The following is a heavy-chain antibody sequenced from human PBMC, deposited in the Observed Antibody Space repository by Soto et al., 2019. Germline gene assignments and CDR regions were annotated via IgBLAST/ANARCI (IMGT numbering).Heavy chain of an antibody. CDR2: IYYSGST. J-gene: IGHJ4*02. Sequence: SETLSLTCTVSGGSISSSSYYWGWIRQPPGKGLEWIGSIYYSGSTYYNPSLKSRVTISVDTSKNQFSLKLSSVTAADTAVYYCARLSWDTAMSFGYWGQGTLVAVSS. D-gene: IGHD5-18*01. CDR3: ARLSWDTAMSFGY. CDR1: GGSISSSSYY. V-gene: IGHV4-39*01.